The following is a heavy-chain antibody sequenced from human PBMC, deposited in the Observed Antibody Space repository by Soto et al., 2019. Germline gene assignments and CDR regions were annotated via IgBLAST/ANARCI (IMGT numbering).Heavy chain of an antibody. CDR2: IRSKAYGGTT. V-gene: IGHV3-49*04. CDR3: TREKLLWFGELSSHYYYYYGMDV. J-gene: IGHJ6*02. D-gene: IGHD3-10*01. Sequence: SLRLSCTASGFTFGDYAMSWVRQAPGKGLEWVGFIRSKAYGGTTEYTASVKGRFTISRDDSKSIAYLQMNSLKTEDTAVYYCTREKLLWFGELSSHYYYYYGMDVWGQGTTVTVSS. CDR1: GFTFGDYA.